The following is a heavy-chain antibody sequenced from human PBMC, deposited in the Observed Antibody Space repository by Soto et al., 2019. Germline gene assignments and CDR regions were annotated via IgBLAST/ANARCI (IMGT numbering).Heavy chain of an antibody. J-gene: IGHJ5*02. CDR3: ARDRGGLGSSRWFDP. V-gene: IGHV1-2*04. Sequence: QVQLVQSGAEVKKPGASVKVSCKASGYTFTGYYMHWVRQAPGQGLEWMGWINPNSGGTNYAQKFQGWGTRTRDTSISTAYLELSRLRSDDTAVYYCARDRGGLGSSRWFDPWGQGTLVTVSS. CDR1: GYTFTGYY. D-gene: IGHD3-10*01. CDR2: INPNSGGT.